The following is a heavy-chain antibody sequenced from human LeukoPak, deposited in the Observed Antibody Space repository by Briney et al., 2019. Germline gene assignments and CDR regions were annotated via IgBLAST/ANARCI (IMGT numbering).Heavy chain of an antibody. CDR3: VMSDSSGYYWEYFQH. V-gene: IGHV1-18*01. D-gene: IGHD3-22*01. Sequence: ASVTVSCKASGYTFTSYGISWVRQAPGQGPEWMGWISAYNGNTNYAQKLQGRVTMTTDTSTSTAYMELRSLRSDDTAVYYCVMSDSSGYYWEYFQHWGQGTLVTVSS. CDR2: ISAYNGNT. CDR1: GYTFTSYG. J-gene: IGHJ1*01.